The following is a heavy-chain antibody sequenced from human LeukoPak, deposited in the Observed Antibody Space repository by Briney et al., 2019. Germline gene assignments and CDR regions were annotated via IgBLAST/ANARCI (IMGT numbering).Heavy chain of an antibody. D-gene: IGHD4-23*01. Sequence: ASVKVSCKASGYTFTSYDINWVRQATGQGLEWMGWMNPNSGNTGYAQKFQGRVTMTRNTSISTAYMELSSLRSEDTAVYYCARVYSQLRPYYFDYWGQGTLVTVSS. CDR2: MNPNSGNT. J-gene: IGHJ4*02. CDR3: ARVYSQLRPYYFDY. V-gene: IGHV1-8*01. CDR1: GYTFTSYD.